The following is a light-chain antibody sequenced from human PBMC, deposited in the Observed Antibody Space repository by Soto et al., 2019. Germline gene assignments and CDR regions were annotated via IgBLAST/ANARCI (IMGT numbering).Light chain of an antibody. Sequence: DIQMTQSPSSLSASIGDRVTFTCRANQDISTSLAWFQQKPGKGPKSLIYAASSLQSGVPSRFSGSGSETDFSLTISSLQPEDFATYYCQHYKTYPLTFGGGTKVEI. J-gene: IGKJ4*01. CDR2: AAS. V-gene: IGKV1-16*01. CDR3: QHYKTYPLT. CDR1: QDISTS.